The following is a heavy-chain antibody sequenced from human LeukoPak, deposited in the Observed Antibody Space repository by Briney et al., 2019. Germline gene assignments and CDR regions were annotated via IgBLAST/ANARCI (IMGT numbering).Heavy chain of an antibody. CDR2: IRYDGSNK. CDR3: AKGAATYCGGDCPNDWFDS. Sequence: GGSLRLSCAASGFTFSSNDMHWVRQAPGKGLEWVAFIRYDGSNKYYPDSVKGRFTISRDNSRDTLYLQMNSLRTEDTSVYYCAKGAATYCGGDCPNDWFDSWGQGTLVTVSS. D-gene: IGHD2-21*02. J-gene: IGHJ5*01. CDR1: GFTFSSND. V-gene: IGHV3-30*02.